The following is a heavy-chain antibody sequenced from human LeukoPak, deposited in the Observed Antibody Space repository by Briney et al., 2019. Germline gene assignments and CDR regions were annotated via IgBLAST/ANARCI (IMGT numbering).Heavy chain of an antibody. D-gene: IGHD1-26*01. Sequence: GESLKISCKGSGYSFTSYWIGWVRQMPGKGLEWMGSIYPGDSDTRYSPSFQGQVTISADKSISTAYLQWSSLKASATAMYYCARAVFGGSYAGGVGYWGQGTLVTVSS. CDR1: GYSFTSYW. V-gene: IGHV5-51*01. CDR2: IYPGDSDT. CDR3: ARAVFGGSYAGGVGY. J-gene: IGHJ4*02.